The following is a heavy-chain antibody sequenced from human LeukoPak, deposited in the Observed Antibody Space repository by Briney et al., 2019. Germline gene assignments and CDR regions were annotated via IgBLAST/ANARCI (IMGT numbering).Heavy chain of an antibody. V-gene: IGHV3-66*01. CDR3: ARDSSYGDYEYY. Sequence: TGGSLRLSCAASGFTFSSYWMSWVRQAPGKGLEWVSVIYSGGSTYYADSVKGRFTISRDNSKNTLYLQMNSLRAEDTAVYYCARDSSYGDYEYYWGQGTLVTVSS. D-gene: IGHD4-17*01. CDR1: GFTFSSYW. J-gene: IGHJ4*02. CDR2: IYSGGST.